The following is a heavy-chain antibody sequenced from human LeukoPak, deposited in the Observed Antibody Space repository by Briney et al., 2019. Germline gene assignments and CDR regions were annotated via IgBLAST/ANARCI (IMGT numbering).Heavy chain of an antibody. CDR2: IYYSGST. CDR1: GGSISSGDYY. Sequence: SQTLSLTCTVSGGSISSGDYYWSWIRQPPGKGLEWIGYIYYSGSTYYNPSLKSRVTISVDTSKNQFSLKLSSVTDGDTAVYSCGRDASDHDASDISGQGTMVTVSS. D-gene: IGHD2-21*01. CDR3: GRDASDHDASDI. J-gene: IGHJ3*02. V-gene: IGHV4-30-4*08.